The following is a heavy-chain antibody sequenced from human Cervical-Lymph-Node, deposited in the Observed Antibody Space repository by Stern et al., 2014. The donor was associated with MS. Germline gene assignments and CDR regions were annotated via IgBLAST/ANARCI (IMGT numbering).Heavy chain of an antibody. J-gene: IGHJ6*02. CDR3: ARDPYDFWSGYYTPSSYYGMDV. CDR1: GFTFSDYY. CDR2: ISSRGSTI. Sequence: QVQLVQSGGGLVKPGGSLRLSCAASGFTFSDYYMSWIRQAPGKGLEWVSYISSRGSTIYYADSVKGRFTISRDNAKNSLYLQMNSLRAEDTAVYYCARDPYDFWSGYYTPSSYYGMDVWGQGTTVTVSS. D-gene: IGHD3-3*01. V-gene: IGHV3-11*01.